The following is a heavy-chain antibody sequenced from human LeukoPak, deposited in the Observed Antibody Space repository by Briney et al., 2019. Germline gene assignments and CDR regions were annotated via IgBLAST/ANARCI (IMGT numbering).Heavy chain of an antibody. CDR2: IYNSGST. CDR3: VRAYDY. J-gene: IGHJ4*02. CDR1: GGSFSGSD. V-gene: IGHV4-34*01. Sequence: SETLSLTCAVYGGSFSGSDWSWIRQPPGKGLEWIGEIYNSGSTIYNPSLKSRVTISVDTSKNQFSLNLISVTAADTAVYYCVRAYDYWGQGTLVTVSS.